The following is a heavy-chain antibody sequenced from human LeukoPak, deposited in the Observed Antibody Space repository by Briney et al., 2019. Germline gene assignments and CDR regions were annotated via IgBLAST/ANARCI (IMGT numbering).Heavy chain of an antibody. CDR3: ASLAVAGLSEGY. Sequence: ETLSLTCTVSGGSISSDSYYWAWIRQPPGKGLEWIASIYYSGSTYYNPSLKSRVTISVDTSRNQFSLKLNSVTAADTAVYYCASLAVAGLSEGYWGQGTLVIVSS. V-gene: IGHV4-39*01. CDR2: IYYSGST. J-gene: IGHJ4*02. D-gene: IGHD6-19*01. CDR1: GGSISSDSYY.